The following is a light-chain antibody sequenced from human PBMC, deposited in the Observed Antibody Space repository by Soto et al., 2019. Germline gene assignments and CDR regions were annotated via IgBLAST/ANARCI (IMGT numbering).Light chain of an antibody. Sequence: EFVLTQSPVTLSLSPGERATLSCRASQTVRNNYLAWYQQKPGQPPRLLIYDISTRATGIPTRFSGSGSGTEFTLTISSLQSEDFAVYYCQQYNNWPPVTFGQGTKVDIK. V-gene: IGKV3D-15*01. CDR1: QTVRNN. J-gene: IGKJ1*01. CDR3: QQYNNWPPVT. CDR2: DIS.